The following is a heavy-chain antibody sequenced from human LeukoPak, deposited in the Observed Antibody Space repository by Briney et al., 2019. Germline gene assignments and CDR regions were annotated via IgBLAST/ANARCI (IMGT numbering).Heavy chain of an antibody. Sequence: GGSLRLSCAASGFTFSSYWMSWVRQAPGKGLEWVANIKQDGSEKYYVDSVKGRFTISRDNAENSLFLQMNSLRAEDTAVYYCAREGAAPGTHWFDPWGQGTLVTVSS. CDR2: IKQDGSEK. J-gene: IGHJ5*02. CDR1: GFTFSSYW. CDR3: AREGAAPGTHWFDP. V-gene: IGHV3-7*01. D-gene: IGHD6-13*01.